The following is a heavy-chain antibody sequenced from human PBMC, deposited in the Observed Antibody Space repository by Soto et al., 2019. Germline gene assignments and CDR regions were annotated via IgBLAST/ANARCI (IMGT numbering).Heavy chain of an antibody. CDR2: INHSGST. J-gene: IGHJ6*02. Sequence: SQAQSRTCAGCGGSLSGYYWSWIRQPPGKGLEWIGEINHSGSTNYNPSLKSRVTISVDTSKNQFSLKLSSVTAADTAVYYCARVAIGQRIIYTYTYYYDSSGPGGVAVWGQGTTVTVSS. CDR3: ARVAIGQRIIYTYTYYYDSSGPGGVAV. CDR1: GGSLSGYY. D-gene: IGHD3-22*01. V-gene: IGHV4-34*01.